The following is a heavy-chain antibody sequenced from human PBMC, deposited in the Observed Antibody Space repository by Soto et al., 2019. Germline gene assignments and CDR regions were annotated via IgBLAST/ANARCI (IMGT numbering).Heavy chain of an antibody. V-gene: IGHV4-31*03. D-gene: IGHD1-1*01. Sequence: QVQLQESGPGLVKPSQTLSLTCTVSGGSISSGGYYWSWIRQHPGKGLEWIGSIYHSGYTLYNPSLKGRVTISVDKSKNHFSLNLTSVTAADTAVYYCARDQLEGNWFDPWGQGTLVTVSS. CDR3: ARDQLEGNWFDP. J-gene: IGHJ5*02. CDR1: GGSISSGGYY. CDR2: IYHSGYT.